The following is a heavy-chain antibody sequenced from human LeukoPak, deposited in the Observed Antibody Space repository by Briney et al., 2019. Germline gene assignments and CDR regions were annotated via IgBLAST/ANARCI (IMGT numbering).Heavy chain of an antibody. CDR2: IWYDGSNK. J-gene: IGHJ4*02. CDR1: GFTFSSYG. D-gene: IGHD6-19*01. Sequence: GGSLRLSCAASGFTFSSYGMHWVRQAPGKGLEWVAVIWYDGSNKYYADSVKGRFTISRDNSKNTLYLQMNSLRAEDTAVYYCARDPDSGWYYYFDYWGQGTLVTVSS. CDR3: ARDPDSGWYYYFDY. V-gene: IGHV3-33*01.